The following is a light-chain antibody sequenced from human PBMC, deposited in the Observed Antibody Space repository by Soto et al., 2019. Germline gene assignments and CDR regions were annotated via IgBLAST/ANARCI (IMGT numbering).Light chain of an antibody. CDR3: QQYGSPPWT. J-gene: IGKJ1*01. V-gene: IGKV3-20*01. Sequence: EIVLTQSPGTLSLSPGERATLSCRASQSVSSNFLAWYQQKPGQAPRLLIYGASRRATGIPDRFGGSGSGTDFTLTISRLEPEDFAVYYCQQYGSPPWTFDQGTKVEIK. CDR2: GAS. CDR1: QSVSSNF.